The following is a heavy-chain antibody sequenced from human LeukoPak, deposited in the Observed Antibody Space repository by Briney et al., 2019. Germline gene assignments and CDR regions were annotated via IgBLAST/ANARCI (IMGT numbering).Heavy chain of an antibody. Sequence: SETLSLTCTISGGSISSSSYYWGWIRQPPGKGLEWIGSIYYSGSTYYNPSLKSRVTISVDTSKNQFSLKLSSVTAADTAVYYCAGYLVGATTHGVGYWGQGTLVTVSS. CDR3: AGYLVGATTHGVGY. J-gene: IGHJ4*02. CDR1: GGSISSSSYY. V-gene: IGHV4-39*07. CDR2: IYYSGST. D-gene: IGHD1-26*01.